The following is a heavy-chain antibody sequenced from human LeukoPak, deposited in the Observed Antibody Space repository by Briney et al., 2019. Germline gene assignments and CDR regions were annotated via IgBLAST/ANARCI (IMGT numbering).Heavy chain of an antibody. J-gene: IGHJ4*02. CDR3: ARGRHSSEY. CDR2: INTDSGNP. V-gene: IGHV7-4-1*02. Sequence: ASVKVSCKASGYSFSSYTINWVRQAPGQGLKWMGWINTDSGNPTYAPDLTGRFVFSLDTSVSTAYLQISSLKTEDTAVYYCARGRHSSEYWGQGTLVTVSS. CDR1: GYSFSSYT. D-gene: IGHD2-21*01.